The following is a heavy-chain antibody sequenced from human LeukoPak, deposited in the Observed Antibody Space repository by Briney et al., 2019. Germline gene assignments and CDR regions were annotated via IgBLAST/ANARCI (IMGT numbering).Heavy chain of an antibody. CDR3: AKDLGNWNSEYYFDY. Sequence: PGGSLRLSCAASGFTFSSYGMHWVRQAPGKGLEWVAFIRYDGSNKYYADSVKGRFTISRDNSKNTLYLQMNILRAEDTAVYYCAKDLGNWNSEYYFDYWGQGTLVTVSS. V-gene: IGHV3-30*02. CDR1: GFTFSSYG. CDR2: IRYDGSNK. D-gene: IGHD1-7*01. J-gene: IGHJ4*02.